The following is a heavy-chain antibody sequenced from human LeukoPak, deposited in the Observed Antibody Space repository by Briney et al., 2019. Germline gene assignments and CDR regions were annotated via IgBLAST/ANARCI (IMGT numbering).Heavy chain of an antibody. V-gene: IGHV4-34*01. CDR2: INHSGST. CDR1: GGSFSGYY. Sequence: SETLSLICAVYGGSFSGYYWSWIRQPPGKGLEWIGEINHSGSTNYNPSLKSRVTISVDTSKNQFSLKLSFVTAADTAVYYCARGRPAPGIHYYYYGMDVWGKGTTVTVSS. J-gene: IGHJ6*04. CDR3: ARGRPAPGIHYYYYGMDV. D-gene: IGHD6-6*01.